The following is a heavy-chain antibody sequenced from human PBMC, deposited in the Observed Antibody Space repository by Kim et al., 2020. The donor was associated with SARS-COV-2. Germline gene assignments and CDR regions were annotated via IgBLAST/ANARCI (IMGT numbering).Heavy chain of an antibody. CDR3: ARGSPEYSWNAFDI. D-gene: IGHD6-6*01. V-gene: IGHV1-8*01. J-gene: IGHJ3*02. Sequence: ASVKVSCKASGYTFTSYDINWVRQATGQGLEWMGWMNPNSGNTGYAQKFQGRVTMTRNTSISTAYMELSSLRSEDTAVYYCARGSPEYSWNAFDIWGQGTMVTVSS. CDR2: MNPNSGNT. CDR1: GYTFTSYD.